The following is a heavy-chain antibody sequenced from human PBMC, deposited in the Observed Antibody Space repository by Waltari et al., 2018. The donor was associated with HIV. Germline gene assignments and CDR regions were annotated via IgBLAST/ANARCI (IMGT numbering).Heavy chain of an antibody. CDR2: IYSGGST. V-gene: IGHV3-53*01. CDR3: ARDLGYSYGLKCDY. D-gene: IGHD5-18*01. J-gene: IGHJ4*02. CDR1: GFTVSSNY. Sequence: EVQLVESGGGLIQPGGSLRLSCAASGFTVSSNYMSWGRRAPGKGLEWVSVIYSGGSTYYADSVKGRFTISRDNSKNTLYLQMNSLRAEDTAVYYCARDLGYSYGLKCDYWGQGTLVTVSS.